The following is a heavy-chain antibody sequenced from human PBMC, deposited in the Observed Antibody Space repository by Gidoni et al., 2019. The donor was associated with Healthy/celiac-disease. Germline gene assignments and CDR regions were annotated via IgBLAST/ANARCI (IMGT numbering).Heavy chain of an antibody. Sequence: QVQLQESGPGLVKPSQTLSLTCTVSGGSISSGGYYWSWIRQHPGKGLEWIGYIYYSGSTYYNPSLKSRVTISVDTSKNQFSLKLSSVTAADTAVYYCARFVVVPAATVYYYYYGMDVWGQGTTVTVSS. CDR3: ARFVVVPAATVYYYYYGMDV. V-gene: IGHV4-31*03. CDR2: IYYSGST. CDR1: GGSISSGGYY. D-gene: IGHD2-2*01. J-gene: IGHJ6*02.